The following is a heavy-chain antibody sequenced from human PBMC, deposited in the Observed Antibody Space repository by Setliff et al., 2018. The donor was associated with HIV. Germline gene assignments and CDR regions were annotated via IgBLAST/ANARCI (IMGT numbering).Heavy chain of an antibody. D-gene: IGHD2-8*01. CDR1: GYSFTDYF. CDR3: ARQLSNAFDY. J-gene: IGHJ4*02. Sequence: ASVKVSCKASGYSFTDYFIHWVRQAPGQGLEWMGWISPYDGAKRATGRFRGRVTMTTDTSINTAYMELSGVRSDDTAVYFCARQLSNAFDYWGQGALVTVSS. CDR2: ISPYDGAK. V-gene: IGHV1-2*02.